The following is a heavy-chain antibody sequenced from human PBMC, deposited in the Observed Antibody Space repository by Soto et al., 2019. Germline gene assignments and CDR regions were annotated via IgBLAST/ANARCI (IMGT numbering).Heavy chain of an antibody. CDR3: AKDLRWNYVLSRAYGMEV. CDR1: GFTFSSYA. V-gene: IGHV3-30*18. Sequence: GWSLRLSCAASGFTFSSYAMHLVRQAPGKGLEWVAVITYDGSDRFYADSVKGRFTISRDNSKNTLYVQMRSLSPADTAVYYCAKDLRWNYVLSRAYGMEVWGQGTKVTVSS. CDR2: ITYDGSDR. D-gene: IGHD1-7*01. J-gene: IGHJ6*02.